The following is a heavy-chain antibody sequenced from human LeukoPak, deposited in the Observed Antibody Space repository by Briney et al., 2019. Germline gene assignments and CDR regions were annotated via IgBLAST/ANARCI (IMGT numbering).Heavy chain of an antibody. CDR1: GFTFSSYA. CDR2: ISGSGGST. D-gene: IGHD2-2*01. V-gene: IGHV3-23*01. J-gene: IGHJ4*02. CDR3: AKDPRAQYCSSTSCSHYDY. Sequence: GGSLRLSWAASGFTFSSYAMSWVRQAPEKGLEWVSAISGSGGSTYYADSVKGRFTISRDNSKNTLYLQMNSLTAEDTAVYYCAKDPRAQYCSSTSCSHYDYWGQGTLVTVSS.